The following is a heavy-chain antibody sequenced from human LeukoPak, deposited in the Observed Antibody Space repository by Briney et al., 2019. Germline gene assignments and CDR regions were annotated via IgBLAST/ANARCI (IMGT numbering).Heavy chain of an antibody. CDR1: GFTFSSHG. V-gene: IGHV3-30*03. CDR2: IANDGRDK. CDR3: ARVASGPDYDFWSGPNFDY. D-gene: IGHD3-3*01. Sequence: GRSLRLSCAASGFTFSSHGMHRVRQAPGKGLEWVAVIANDGRDKKYADSVKGRFTISRDNSKNTLYLQMNSLRAEDTAVYYCARVASGPDYDFWSGPNFDYWGQGTLVTVSS. J-gene: IGHJ4*02.